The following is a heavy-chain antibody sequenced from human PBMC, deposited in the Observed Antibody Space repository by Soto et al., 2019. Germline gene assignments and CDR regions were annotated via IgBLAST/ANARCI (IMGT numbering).Heavy chain of an antibody. Sequence: GGSLRLSCAASGFTFSSYAMSWVRQAPGKGLEWVSSISSSSSYIYYADSVKGRFTISRDNAKNSLYLQMNSLRAEDTAVYYCARDRLAAAGDYYYGMDVWGQGTTVTVSS. V-gene: IGHV3-21*01. D-gene: IGHD6-13*01. CDR3: ARDRLAAAGDYYYGMDV. CDR1: GFTFSSYA. CDR2: ISSSSSYI. J-gene: IGHJ6*02.